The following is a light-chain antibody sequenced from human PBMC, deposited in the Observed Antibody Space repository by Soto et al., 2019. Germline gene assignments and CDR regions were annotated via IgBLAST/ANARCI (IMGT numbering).Light chain of an antibody. V-gene: IGKV3-15*01. CDR1: QSVSNN. Sequence: EIVMTQSPATLSVSPGERATLSCRASQSVSNNLAWYQKKPGQAPRLLIYGASTRATGIPARFSGGGSGTEFTLTISSLQSEDFEVYYCQQYNNWWTFGQGTRVDIK. CDR3: QQYNNWWT. J-gene: IGKJ1*01. CDR2: GAS.